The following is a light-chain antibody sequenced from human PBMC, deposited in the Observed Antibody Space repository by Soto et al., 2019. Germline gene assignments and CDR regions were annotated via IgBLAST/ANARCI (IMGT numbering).Light chain of an antibody. CDR1: SSDVGGYNY. Sequence: QSALTQPASVSGSPGQSITISCTGTSSDVGGYNYVSWYQQHPGKAPKLLIYGVSNRPSGVSNRFSGSKSGNTASLTISGLQAEDEADYYCTSFTNTTTLVLFGGGTQLTVL. V-gene: IGLV2-14*01. CDR2: GVS. CDR3: TSFTNTTTLVL. J-gene: IGLJ2*01.